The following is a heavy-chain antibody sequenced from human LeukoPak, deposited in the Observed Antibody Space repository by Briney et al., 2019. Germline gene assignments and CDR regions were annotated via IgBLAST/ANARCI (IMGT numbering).Heavy chain of an antibody. CDR1: GHFFPNA. CDR3: AKDYGSGSYPFDY. Sequence: PGGSLRLSCTISGHFFPNAWLNWVRQAPGKGLEWVSAISGSGGSTYYADSVKGRFTISRDNSKNTLYLQMNSLRAEDTAVYYCAKDYGSGSYPFDYWGQGTLVTVSS. V-gene: IGHV3-23*01. J-gene: IGHJ4*02. CDR2: ISGSGGST. D-gene: IGHD3-10*01.